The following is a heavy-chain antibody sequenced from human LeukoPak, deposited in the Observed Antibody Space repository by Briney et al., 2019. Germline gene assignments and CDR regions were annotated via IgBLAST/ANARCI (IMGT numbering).Heavy chain of an antibody. CDR2: ISISGIT. J-gene: IGHJ4*02. Sequence: SETLSLTCTVSGGSIRNYYWSWIRQPVGKGLEWIGRISISGITNYNPSLESRVTMSLDTSKNQFSLKLSSVTAADTAVYYCARDSFGSSSRYYFDYWGQGTLVTVSS. CDR3: ARDSFGSSSRYYFDY. D-gene: IGHD6-6*01. CDR1: GGSIRNYY. V-gene: IGHV4-4*07.